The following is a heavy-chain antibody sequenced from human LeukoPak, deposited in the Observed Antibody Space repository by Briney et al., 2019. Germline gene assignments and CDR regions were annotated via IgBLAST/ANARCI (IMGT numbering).Heavy chain of an antibody. Sequence: SETLSLTCAVYGGSFSGYYWSWIRQPPGKGLEWIGEINHSGSTNYNPSLKSRVTISVDTSKNQFSLKLSSVTAADTAVYYCARLFWAHRGKYYYDSSGYYYGDYWGQGTLVTVSS. CDR2: INHSGST. J-gene: IGHJ4*02. V-gene: IGHV4-34*01. CDR1: GGSFSGYY. D-gene: IGHD3-22*01. CDR3: ARLFWAHRGKYYYDSSGYYYGDY.